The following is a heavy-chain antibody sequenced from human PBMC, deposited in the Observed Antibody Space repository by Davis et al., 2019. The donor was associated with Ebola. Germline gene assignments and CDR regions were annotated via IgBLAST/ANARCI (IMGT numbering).Heavy chain of an antibody. CDR1: GFTFSSYW. CDR2: IKQDGSEK. CDR3: ARGYSSSWYVS. V-gene: IGHV3-7*03. D-gene: IGHD6-13*01. J-gene: IGHJ5*02. Sequence: PSETLSLTCAASGFTFSSYWMSWVRQAPGKGLEWVANIKQDGSEKYYVDSVKGRFTISRDNAKNSLYLQMNSLRAEDTAVYYCARGYSSSWYVSWGQGTLVTVSS.